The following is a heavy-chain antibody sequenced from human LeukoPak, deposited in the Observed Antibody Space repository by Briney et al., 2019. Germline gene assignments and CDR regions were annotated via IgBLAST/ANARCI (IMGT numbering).Heavy chain of an antibody. V-gene: IGHV4-59*01. CDR3: ARDSRGSYLGY. D-gene: IGHD1-26*01. Sequence: SETLSLTCTVSGGSISSYYWSWIRQPPGKGLEWIGYIYYSGSTNYNPSLKSRATISVDTSKNQFSLKLSSVTAADTAVYYCARDSRGSYLGYWGQGTLVTVSS. J-gene: IGHJ4*02. CDR2: IYYSGST. CDR1: GGSISSYY.